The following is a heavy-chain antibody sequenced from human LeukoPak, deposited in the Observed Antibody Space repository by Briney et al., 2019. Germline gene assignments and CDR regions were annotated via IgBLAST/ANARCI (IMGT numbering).Heavy chain of an antibody. J-gene: IGHJ6*02. D-gene: IGHD4-23*01. V-gene: IGHV3-74*01. CDR1: GFTFSSYW. CDR3: ARARTTVVTPGAYGWYYYYGMDV. CDR2: INSDGSST. Sequence: LPGGSLRLSCAASGFTFSSYWMHWVRQAPGKGLVWVSRINSDGSSTSYADSVKGRFTISRDNAKNTLYLQMNSLRAEDTAVYYCARARTTVVTPGAYGWYYYYGMDVWGQGTTVTVSS.